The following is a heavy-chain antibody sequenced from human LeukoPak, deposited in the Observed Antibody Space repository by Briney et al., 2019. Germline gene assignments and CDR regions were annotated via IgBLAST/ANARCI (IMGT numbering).Heavy chain of an antibody. Sequence: IPSETLSLTCTVSGYSISSGYFWGWIRQPPGKGLEWIGRIHHSGSTYHNPSLKSRVTISVDTSKNQFSLKLSSVTAADTAVYYCARRGRKYSSGGTPVDVWAKGPRSPSPQ. D-gene: IGHD6-19*01. CDR3: ARRGRKYSSGGTPVDV. CDR2: IHHSGST. J-gene: IGHJ6*04. CDR1: GYSISSGYF. V-gene: IGHV4-38-2*02.